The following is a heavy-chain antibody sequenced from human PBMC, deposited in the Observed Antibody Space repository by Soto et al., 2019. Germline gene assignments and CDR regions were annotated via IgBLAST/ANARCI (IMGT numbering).Heavy chain of an antibody. CDR1: GGTFSSYA. CDR2: IIPIFGTA. D-gene: IGHD6-19*01. V-gene: IGHV1-69*06. CDR3: ARDRGRQWLVHYYYGMDV. Sequence: SVKVSCKASGGTFSSYAISWVRQAPGQGLEWMGGIIPIFGTANYAQKFQGRVTITADKSTSTAYMELSSLRSEDTAVYYCARDRGRQWLVHYYYGMDVRGQGTTVTVSS. J-gene: IGHJ6*02.